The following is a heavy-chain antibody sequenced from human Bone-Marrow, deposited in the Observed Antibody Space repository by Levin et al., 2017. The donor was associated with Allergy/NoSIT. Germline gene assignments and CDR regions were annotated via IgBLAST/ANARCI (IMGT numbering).Heavy chain of an antibody. Sequence: AASVKVSCKASGYTFTSYDINWVRQATGQGLEWMGWMNPNSGNTGYAQKFQGRVTMTRNTSISTAYMELSSLRSEDTAVYYCARSRSGYCSGGSCYSRYYYGMDVWGQGTTVTVSS. V-gene: IGHV1-8*01. CDR1: GYTFTSYD. J-gene: IGHJ6*02. D-gene: IGHD2-15*01. CDR3: ARSRSGYCSGGSCYSRYYYGMDV. CDR2: MNPNSGNT.